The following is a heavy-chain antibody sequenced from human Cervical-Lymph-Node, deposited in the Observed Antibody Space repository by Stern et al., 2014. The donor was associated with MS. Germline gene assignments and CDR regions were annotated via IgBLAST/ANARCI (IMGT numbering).Heavy chain of an antibody. CDR2: IIPIFGTA. V-gene: IGHV1-69*01. CDR1: GGTFSSYA. Sequence: VQLEESGAEVKKPGSSVKVSCKASGGTFSSYAISWVRQAPGQGLEWMGGIIPIFGTANYAQKFQGRVTITADESTSTAYMELSSLRSEDTAVYYCARDHHYSNYAYWYFDLWGRGTLVTVSS. D-gene: IGHD4-11*01. CDR3: ARDHHYSNYAYWYFDL. J-gene: IGHJ2*01.